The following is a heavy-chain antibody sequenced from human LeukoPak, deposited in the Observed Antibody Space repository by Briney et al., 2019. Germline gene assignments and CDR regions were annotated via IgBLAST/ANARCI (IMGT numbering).Heavy chain of an antibody. CDR1: GFTFSSYS. V-gene: IGHV3-48*04. Sequence: GGSLRLSCAASGFTFSSYSMNWVRQAPGKGLEWVSYISSSSSTIYYADSVKGRFTISRDNAKNSLYLQMNSLRAEDTAVYYCARGFEWLDYWGQGTLVTVSS. D-gene: IGHD3-3*01. CDR3: ARGFEWLDY. J-gene: IGHJ4*02. CDR2: ISSSSSTI.